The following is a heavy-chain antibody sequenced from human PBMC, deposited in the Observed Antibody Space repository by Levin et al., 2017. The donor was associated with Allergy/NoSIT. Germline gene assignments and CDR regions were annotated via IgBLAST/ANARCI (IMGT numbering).Heavy chain of an antibody. CDR3: ARDRGYSGYDLGESGSSDY. Sequence: SGGSLRLSCAASGFTFSSYSMNWVRQAPGKGLEWVSSISSSSSYVYYADSVKGRFTISRDNAKNSLYLQMNSLRAEDTAVYYCARDRGYSGYDLGESGSSDYWGQGTLVTVSS. CDR2: ISSSSSYV. J-gene: IGHJ4*02. CDR1: GFTFSSYS. D-gene: IGHD5-12*01. V-gene: IGHV3-21*01.